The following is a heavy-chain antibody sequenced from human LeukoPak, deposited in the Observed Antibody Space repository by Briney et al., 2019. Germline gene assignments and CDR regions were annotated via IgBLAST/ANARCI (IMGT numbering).Heavy chain of an antibody. CDR1: GFTFTSYA. D-gene: IGHD3-22*01. CDR2: ISASGATT. CDR3: TKGSYYDNSGRAYFDY. Sequence: PGGSLRLSCAASGFTFTSYAMNWVRQAPGKGLEWVSVISASGATTDYADSVKGRFTIPRDNSKNTLYLQMNSLRAEDTAVYYCTKGSYYDNSGRAYFDYWGQGTLVTVSS. V-gene: IGHV3-23*01. J-gene: IGHJ4*02.